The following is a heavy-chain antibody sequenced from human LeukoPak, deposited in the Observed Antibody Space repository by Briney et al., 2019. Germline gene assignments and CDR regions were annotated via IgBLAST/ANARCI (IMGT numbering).Heavy chain of an antibody. V-gene: IGHV5-51*01. D-gene: IGHD6-19*01. CDR2: IYPGDSDT. CDR3: ARSGGEQWPSNYYYGMDV. J-gene: IGHJ6*02. Sequence: GESLKVSCKGSGYSFTSYWIGWVRQMPGKGLEWMGIIYPGDSDTRYSPSFQGQVTISADKSISTAYLQWSSLKASDTAMYYCARSGGEQWPSNYYYGMDVWGQGTRSPSP. CDR1: GYSFTSYW.